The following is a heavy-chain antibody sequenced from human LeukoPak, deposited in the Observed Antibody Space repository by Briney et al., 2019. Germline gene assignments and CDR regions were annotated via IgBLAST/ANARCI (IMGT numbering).Heavy chain of an antibody. CDR1: GYSFTSYW. CDR2: IYPGDSDT. CDR3: ATSYYDSSGYNNWFDP. V-gene: IGHV5-51*01. Sequence: VESLKISCKGSGYSFTSYWIGWVRQMPGKGLEWMGIIYPGDSDTRYSPSFQGQVTISADKSISTAYLQWSSLKASDTAMYYCATSYYDSSGYNNWFDPWGQGTLVTVSS. D-gene: IGHD3-22*01. J-gene: IGHJ5*02.